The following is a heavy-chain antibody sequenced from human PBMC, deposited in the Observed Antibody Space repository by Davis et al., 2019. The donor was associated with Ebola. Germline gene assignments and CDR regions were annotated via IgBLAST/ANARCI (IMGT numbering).Heavy chain of an antibody. V-gene: IGHV3-23*01. J-gene: IGHJ5*02. D-gene: IGHD5-18*01. Sequence: GESLKISCAASGFTFSSYAMHWVRQAPGKGLEWVSVISTSGGTTYYADSVKGRFTISRDNSKNTLYLQMNGLRDEDTALYYCAKTKYSNGYWFDPWGQGTLVTVSS. CDR3: AKTKYSNGYWFDP. CDR2: ISTSGGTT. CDR1: GFTFSSYA.